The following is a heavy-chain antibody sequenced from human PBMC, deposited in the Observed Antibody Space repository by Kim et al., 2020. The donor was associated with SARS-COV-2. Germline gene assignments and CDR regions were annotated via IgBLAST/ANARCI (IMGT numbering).Heavy chain of an antibody. D-gene: IGHD6-13*01. V-gene: IGHV4-59*01. CDR3: ARGRGVGIASD. CDR2: IYYSGST. CDR1: GGSISSYY. Sequence: SETLSLTCTVSGGSISSYYWSWIRQPPGKGLEWIGYIYYSGSTNYNPSLKSRVTISVDTSKNQFSLKLSSVTAADTAVYYCARGRGVGIASDWGQGTRVT. J-gene: IGHJ4*02.